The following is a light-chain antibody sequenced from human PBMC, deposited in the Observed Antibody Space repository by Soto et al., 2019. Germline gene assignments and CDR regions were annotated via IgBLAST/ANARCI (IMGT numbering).Light chain of an antibody. V-gene: IGKV1-39*01. CDR3: QQSYSTPLT. J-gene: IGKJ4*01. CDR1: QGISSY. CDR2: AAS. Sequence: DIQMTXXXXSXSXGXVYRVTIXCRASQGISSYLNWYQQKPGKAPKLLIYAASSLQSGVPSRFSGSGSGTDFTLTISSLQPEDFATYYCQQSYSTPLTFGGGTKVDI.